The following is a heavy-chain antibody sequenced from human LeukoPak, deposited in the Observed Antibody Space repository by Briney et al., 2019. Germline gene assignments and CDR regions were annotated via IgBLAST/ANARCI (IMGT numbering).Heavy chain of an antibody. CDR2: IYYSGNT. V-gene: IGHV4-59*01. J-gene: IGHJ4*02. Sequence: SETLSLTCTVSGGSISPYYWSWIRQPPGKGLEWLGYIYYSGNTEYKPSLKSRVAMSVDTSKNQFFLRLSSVTAADTAVYYCARSTGSTMFIDYWGQGTLVTVSS. CDR3: ARSTGSTMFIDY. CDR1: GGSISPYY. D-gene: IGHD3-10*02.